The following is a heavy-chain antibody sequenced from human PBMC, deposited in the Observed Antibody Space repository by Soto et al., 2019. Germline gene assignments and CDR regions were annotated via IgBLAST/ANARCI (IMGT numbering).Heavy chain of an antibody. J-gene: IGHJ6*02. D-gene: IGHD1-26*01. V-gene: IGHV4-59*08. CDR2: IYYSGST. CDR3: SRTGGSYRGGYYYYVMDV. Sequence: SVTLSLTCTVAGGSSSSHYCSWIRQHPGKGLEWIGYIYYSGSTNYNPSLKSRVTISVDTSKNQFSLKLSPVTAAGTAVYCCSRTGGSYRGGYYYYVMDVWGQGATVTVSS. CDR1: GGSSSSHY.